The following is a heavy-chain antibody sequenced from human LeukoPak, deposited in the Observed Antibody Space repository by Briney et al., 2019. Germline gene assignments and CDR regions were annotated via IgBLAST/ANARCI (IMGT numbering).Heavy chain of an antibody. J-gene: IGHJ4*02. V-gene: IGHV3-9*01. CDR3: ASRSGSALDY. D-gene: IGHD3-10*01. Sequence: GRSLRLSCAASGFTFDDYAMHWVRQAPGKGLEWVSGISWNSGSIGYADSVKGRFTISRDNSKNTLYLQMNSLRAEDTAVYYCASRSGSALDYWGQGTLVTVSS. CDR1: GFTFDDYA. CDR2: ISWNSGSI.